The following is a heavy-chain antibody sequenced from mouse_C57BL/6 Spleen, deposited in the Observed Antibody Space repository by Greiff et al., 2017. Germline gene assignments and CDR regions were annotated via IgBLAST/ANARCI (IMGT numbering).Heavy chain of an antibody. Sequence: QVHVKQSGAELAKPGASVKLSCKASGYTFTSYWMHWVKQRPGQGLEWIGYINPSSGYTKYNQKFKDKATLTADKSSSTAYMQLSSLTYEDSAVYYCASEAFYYGNYSYYFDYWGQGTTLTVSS. J-gene: IGHJ2*01. CDR1: GYTFTSYW. CDR2: INPSSGYT. CDR3: ASEAFYYGNYSYYFDY. V-gene: IGHV1-7*01. D-gene: IGHD2-1*01.